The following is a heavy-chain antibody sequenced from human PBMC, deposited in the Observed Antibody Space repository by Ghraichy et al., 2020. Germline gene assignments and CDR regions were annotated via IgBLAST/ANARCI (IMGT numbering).Heavy chain of an antibody. J-gene: IGHJ5*02. D-gene: IGHD2-2*01. CDR2: IYYSGST. V-gene: IGHV4-61*01. CDR1: GGSVSSGSYY. CDR3: ARDRGYCSSTSCLTNWFDP. Sequence: SETLSLTCTVSGGSVSSGSYYWSWIRQPPGKGLEWIGYIYYSGSTNYNPSLKSRVTISVDTSKNQFSLKLSSVTAADTAVYYCARDRGYCSSTSCLTNWFDPWGQGTLVTVSS.